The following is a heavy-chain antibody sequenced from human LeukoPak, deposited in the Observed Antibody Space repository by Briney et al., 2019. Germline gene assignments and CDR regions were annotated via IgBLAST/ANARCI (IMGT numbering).Heavy chain of an antibody. V-gene: IGHV4-59*01. Sequence: SETLSLTCTVSGDSLSSYWGWTRPPPGKGLRWIGYIYYGGSTNYNPSLKSRVTISVDSSKNQFSLRLTSVTAADTALYYCARGSDSSGSRRFDYWGQRILVTVSS. CDR3: ARGSDSSGSRRFDY. D-gene: IGHD6-19*01. CDR1: GDSLSSY. J-gene: IGHJ4*01. CDR2: IYYGGST.